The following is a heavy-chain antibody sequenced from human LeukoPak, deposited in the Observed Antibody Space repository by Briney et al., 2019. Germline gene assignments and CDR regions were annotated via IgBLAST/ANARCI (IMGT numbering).Heavy chain of an antibody. D-gene: IGHD3-22*01. CDR1: GFTFSSYW. CDR2: IKQDGSEK. Sequence: GGSLRLSCAASGFTFSSYWMSWVRQAPGKGLEWVANIKQDGSEKYYVDSVKGRFTISRDNAKNSLYLQLDSLRAEDTAVYYCARDTPNDSSGYYEANYDYWGQGTLVTVSS. V-gene: IGHV3-7*01. J-gene: IGHJ4*02. CDR3: ARDTPNDSSGYYEANYDY.